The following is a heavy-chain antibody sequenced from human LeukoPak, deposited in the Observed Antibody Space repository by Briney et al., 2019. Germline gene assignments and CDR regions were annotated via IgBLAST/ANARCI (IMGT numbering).Heavy chain of an antibody. D-gene: IGHD3-22*01. V-gene: IGHV5-51*01. CDR1: GYSFTSYW. CDR2: IYPGDSDT. Sequence: GEALKISCKGSGYSFTSYWIGWGRQMPGKGLEWMGIIYPGDSDTRYSPSFQGQVTISADKSISTAYLQWSSLKASDTAMNYCAAGHYYDSTQVGAFDIWGQGTMVTVSS. CDR3: AAGHYYDSTQVGAFDI. J-gene: IGHJ3*02.